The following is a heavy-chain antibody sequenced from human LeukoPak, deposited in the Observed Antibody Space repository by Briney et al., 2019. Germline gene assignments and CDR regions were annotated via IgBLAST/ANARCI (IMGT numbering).Heavy chain of an antibody. CDR1: GDSMSSSSYY. D-gene: IGHD2-21*01. CDR3: ARLLGSHINYFDP. V-gene: IGHV4-61*05. CDR2: IYYSGST. J-gene: IGHJ5*02. Sequence: SETLSLTCSVSGDSMSSSSYYWSWIRQPPGKGLEWIGYIYYSGSTNYNPSLKSRVTISVDTSKNQFSLKLSSVTAADTAVYYCARLLGSHINYFDPWGQGTLVTVSS.